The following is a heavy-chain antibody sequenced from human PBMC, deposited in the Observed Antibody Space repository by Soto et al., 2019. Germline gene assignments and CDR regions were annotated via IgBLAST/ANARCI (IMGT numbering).Heavy chain of an antibody. D-gene: IGHD2-15*01. J-gene: IGHJ6*02. CDR2: MNPNSGNT. CDR3: ARGRCSGGSCYFYYCYYGMDV. V-gene: IGHV1-8*01. Sequence: QVQLVQSGAEVKKPGASVKVSCKASGYTFTSYDINWVRQATGQGLEWMGWMNPNSGNTGYAQKFQGRVTMTRNTSISTAYMELSSLRSEDTAVYYCARGRCSGGSCYFYYCYYGMDVWGQGTTVTVSS. CDR1: GYTFTSYD.